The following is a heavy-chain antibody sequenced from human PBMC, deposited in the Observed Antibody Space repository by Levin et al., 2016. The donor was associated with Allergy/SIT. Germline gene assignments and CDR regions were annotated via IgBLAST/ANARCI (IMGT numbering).Heavy chain of an antibody. V-gene: IGHV3-9*01. CDR3: TRDRGDSDHFDS. CDR1: GFTFDDYA. Sequence: SLKISCAASGFTFDDYAMHWVRQAPGKGLEWVSGISWNSGSIGYADSVKGRFTISRDNAKNTLYLQMNSLRVDDTAVYHCTRDRGDSDHFDSWGQGTLVTVSS. D-gene: IGHD2-21*02. J-gene: IGHJ4*02. CDR2: ISWNSGSI.